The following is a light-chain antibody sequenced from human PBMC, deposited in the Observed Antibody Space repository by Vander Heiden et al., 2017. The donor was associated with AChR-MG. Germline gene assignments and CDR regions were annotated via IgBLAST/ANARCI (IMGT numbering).Light chain of an antibody. CDR1: QRISSSY. J-gene: IGKJ1*01. CDR2: GAS. CDR3: QQDTSSPWT. Sequence: EIVLTQSPGTLSLSPGERATLSCRASQRISSSYFAWYQQKPGQAPRLLIYGASSRATAIPDRFSGSGSGTDFALTISSLEPEDSAVYFCQQDTSSPWTFGQGTKVEIK. V-gene: IGKV3-20*01.